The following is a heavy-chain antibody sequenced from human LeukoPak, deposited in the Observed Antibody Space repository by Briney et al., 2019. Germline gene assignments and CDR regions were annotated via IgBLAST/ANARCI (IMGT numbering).Heavy chain of an antibody. CDR2: VCSRSTTI. J-gene: IGHJ4*02. CDR3: ATTTLFDH. Sequence: GGSLRLSCVASGFTFSNYSMNWVRPAPGGGLEWISYVCSRSTTIYYADSVRGRFSISRDNATSSLFLQMNSLRVEDTAVYHCATTTLFDHWGQGALVTVSS. D-gene: IGHD4-17*01. CDR1: GFTFSNYS. V-gene: IGHV3-48*01.